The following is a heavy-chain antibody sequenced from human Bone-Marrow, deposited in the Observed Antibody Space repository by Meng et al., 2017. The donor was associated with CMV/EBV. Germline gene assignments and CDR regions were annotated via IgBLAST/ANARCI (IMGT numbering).Heavy chain of an antibody. CDR2: ISGSGGST. Sequence: GESLKISCAASGITFNAMSWVRQAPGKGLEWVSAISGSGGSTYYADSVKGRFTISRDNSKNTLYLQMNSLRAEDTAVYYCAKMMGRGYSSRPGWGQGTLVTVSS. J-gene: IGHJ4*02. D-gene: IGHD6-13*01. V-gene: IGHV3-23*01. CDR3: AKMMGRGYSSRPG. CDR1: GITFNA.